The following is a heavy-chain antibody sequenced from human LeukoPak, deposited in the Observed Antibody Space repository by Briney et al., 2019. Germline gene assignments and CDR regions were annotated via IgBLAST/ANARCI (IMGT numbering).Heavy chain of an antibody. CDR2: ISAYNGNT. CDR3: ARDWTVEYSSSVFDY. CDR1: GYTFTSYG. J-gene: IGHJ4*02. D-gene: IGHD6-6*01. Sequence: GASVKVSCKASGYTFTSYGISWVRQAPGQGLEWMGWISAYNGNTNYAQKLQGRVTMTTDTSTSTAYMELRSLRSDDTAVYYCARDWTVEYSSSVFDYWGQGTLVTVSS. V-gene: IGHV1-18*01.